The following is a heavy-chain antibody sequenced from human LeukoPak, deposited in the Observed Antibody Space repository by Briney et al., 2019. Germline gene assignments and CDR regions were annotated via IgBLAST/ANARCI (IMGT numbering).Heavy chain of an antibody. CDR3: ARGGSGKRFGSNAFDI. Sequence: PSETLSLTCAVYGVSFSGYYWSWIRQPPGKGLEWIGEINHSGSTNYNPSLKSRVTISVDTSKNQFSLKLSSVTAADTAVYYCARGGSGKRFGSNAFDIWGQGTMVTVSS. CDR1: GVSFSGYY. J-gene: IGHJ3*02. D-gene: IGHD2-15*01. CDR2: INHSGST. V-gene: IGHV4-34*01.